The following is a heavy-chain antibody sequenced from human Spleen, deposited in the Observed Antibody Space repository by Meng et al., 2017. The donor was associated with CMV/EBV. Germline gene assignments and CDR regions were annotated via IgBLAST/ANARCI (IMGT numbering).Heavy chain of an antibody. CDR1: GFTFSDYY. CDR2: ISVDSGTR. V-gene: IGHV3-11*04. Sequence: GFTFSDYYMSWIRQVPGKGLEWVSYISVDSGTRSYTDAVRGRFTISRDSAKNSLYLQMNTLRPEDTAVYYCAKLNSRGFVSPASALDSWGQGTLVTVSS. D-gene: IGHD3-16*01. CDR3: AKLNSRGFVSPASALDS. J-gene: IGHJ4*02.